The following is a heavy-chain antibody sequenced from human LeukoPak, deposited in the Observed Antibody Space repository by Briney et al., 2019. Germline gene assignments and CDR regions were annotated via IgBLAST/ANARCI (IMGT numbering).Heavy chain of an antibody. CDR3: ARASYCSGGSCSYYYYYYMDV. V-gene: IGHV4-34*01. Sequence: PSETLSLTCAVYGGSFSGYYLSWIRQPPGKGLEWIGEINHSGSTNYNPSLKTRVTISVDTSKHQFSLKLSSVTAADTAVYYCARASYCSGGSCSYYYYYYMDVWGKGTTVTVSS. CDR2: INHSGST. D-gene: IGHD2-15*01. J-gene: IGHJ6*03. CDR1: GGSFSGYY.